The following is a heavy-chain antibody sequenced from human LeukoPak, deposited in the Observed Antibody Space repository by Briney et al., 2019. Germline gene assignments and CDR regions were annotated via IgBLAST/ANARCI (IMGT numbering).Heavy chain of an antibody. V-gene: IGHV3-21*01. J-gene: IGHJ6*03. CDR2: ISSSSSYI. CDR1: GFTFSSYS. Sequence: PGGSLRLSCAASGFTFSSYSMNWVRQAPGKGLEWVSSISSSSSYIYYADSVKGRFTISRDNAKNSLYLQMNSLRAEDTAVYYCARDPSPRTSYYYYMDVWGKGTTVTVSS. D-gene: IGHD2-2*01. CDR3: ARDPSPRTSYYYYMDV.